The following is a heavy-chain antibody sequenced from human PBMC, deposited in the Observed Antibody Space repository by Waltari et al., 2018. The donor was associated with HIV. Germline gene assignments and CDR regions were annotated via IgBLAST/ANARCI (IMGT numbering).Heavy chain of an antibody. V-gene: IGHV4-38-2*02. CDR2: IYHSGST. D-gene: IGHD3-10*01. CDR1: GYSISSGYY. J-gene: IGHJ6*02. CDR3: ARGDQSYPRLWFGEFGMDV. Sequence: QVQLQESGPGLVKPSETLSLTCTVSGYSISSGYYWGWIRQPPGKGLEWLGSIYHSGSTYYNPSLKSRVTISVDTSKNQFSLKLSSVTAADTAVYYCARGDQSYPRLWFGEFGMDVWGQGTTVTVSS.